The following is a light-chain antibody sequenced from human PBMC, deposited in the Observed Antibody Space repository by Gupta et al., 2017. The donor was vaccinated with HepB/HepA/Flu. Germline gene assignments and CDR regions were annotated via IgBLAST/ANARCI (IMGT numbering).Light chain of an antibody. J-gene: IGLJ2*01. CDR2: ETY. V-gene: IGLV7-46*01. CDR3: SLSFNYILV. Sequence: QAVVTQEPSLTVSPGGTVTLTCGSSTGAVTFTHYPYWFQQKSGQGPRTLIYETYSKHSCTPARFYGALLEGTAEMNLSGAQSEEDATYYCSLSFNYILVFGGGTKMTVL. CDR1: TGAVTFTHY.